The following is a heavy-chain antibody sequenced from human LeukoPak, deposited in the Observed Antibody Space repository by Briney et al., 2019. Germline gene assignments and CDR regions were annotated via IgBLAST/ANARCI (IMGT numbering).Heavy chain of an antibody. CDR1: GFTLSDAW. J-gene: IGHJ4*02. CDR3: ASEVLLWFGPGEY. CDR2: IRSKAYGGTT. D-gene: IGHD3-10*01. Sequence: GGSLRLSCAASGFTLSDAWMSWFRQAPGKGLEWVGFIRSKAYGGTTEYAASVKGRFTISRDDSKSIAFLQMNSLKTDDTAVYYCASEVLLWFGPGEYWGQGTLVTVSS. V-gene: IGHV3-49*03.